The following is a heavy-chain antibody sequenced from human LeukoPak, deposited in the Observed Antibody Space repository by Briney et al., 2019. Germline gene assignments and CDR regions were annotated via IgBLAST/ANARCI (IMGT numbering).Heavy chain of an antibody. CDR3: AREYTYCSGGSCYLAFDI. Sequence: PSETLSLTCSVSGGSISSYHWTWIRQLAGKGLEWIGRIYTNGNSNYNPSLKSRVTMSVDTSKNQFSLKLSSVTAADTAVYYCAREYTYCSGGSCYLAFDIWGQGTMVTVSS. CDR1: GGSISSYH. D-gene: IGHD2-15*01. V-gene: IGHV4-4*07. J-gene: IGHJ3*02. CDR2: IYTNGNS.